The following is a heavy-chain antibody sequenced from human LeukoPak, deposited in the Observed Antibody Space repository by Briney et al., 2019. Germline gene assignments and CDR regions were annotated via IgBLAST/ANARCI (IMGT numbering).Heavy chain of an antibody. CDR2: ISYDGSNK. J-gene: IGHJ4*02. V-gene: IGHV3-30*18. CDR1: GFTFSSYG. Sequence: GRSLRLSCAASGFTFSSYGMHWVRQAPGKGLEWVAVISYDGSNKYYADSVKGRFTISRDNSKNTLYLQTNSLRAEDTAVYYCAKGSVVAAKGGGYYFDYWGQGTLVTVSS. D-gene: IGHD2-15*01. CDR3: AKGSVVAAKGGGYYFDY.